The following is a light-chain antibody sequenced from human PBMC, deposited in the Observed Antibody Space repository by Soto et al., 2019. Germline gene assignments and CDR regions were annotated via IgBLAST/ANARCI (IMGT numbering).Light chain of an antibody. CDR2: GAS. CDR1: QSVRSN. V-gene: IGKV3-15*01. J-gene: IGKJ1*01. Sequence: IVMTQSAATLSVTTGERAILSCRXSQSVRSNLAWYQQKPGQAPRLLIFGASTRATGIPARFSGSGSGTEFTLTISSLQSEDFSVYYCQQYNIWPPWTFGQGTKVDI. CDR3: QQYNIWPPWT.